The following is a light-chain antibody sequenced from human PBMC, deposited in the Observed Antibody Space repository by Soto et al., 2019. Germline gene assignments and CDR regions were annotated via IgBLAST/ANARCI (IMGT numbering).Light chain of an antibody. Sequence: DIQLTQSPSTLSSSVGDRIAITCRASQSIGTLLAWYQHRPGEGPKLLIHDASSLESGVPSRFSGSGSATEFSLTISSLESGDSGTYHCQQYATYAPSTFGQGTKVDIK. V-gene: IGKV1-5*01. CDR1: QSIGTL. CDR3: QQYATYAPST. J-gene: IGKJ1*01. CDR2: DAS.